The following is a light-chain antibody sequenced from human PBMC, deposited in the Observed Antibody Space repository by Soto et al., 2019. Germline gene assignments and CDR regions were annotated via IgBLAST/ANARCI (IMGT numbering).Light chain of an antibody. CDR3: QNHNSYPRT. J-gene: IGKJ1*01. CDR1: QSISSW. Sequence: DFRMNQSPSTLSASVGDRVTITCRASQSISSWLAWFQQKPGKAPKRLIYGASNLEGGVPSRFSGSGSGTEFTLTIRSLQPEDFGTYYCQNHNSYPRTFGQGSMVDIK. CDR2: GAS. V-gene: IGKV1-5*01.